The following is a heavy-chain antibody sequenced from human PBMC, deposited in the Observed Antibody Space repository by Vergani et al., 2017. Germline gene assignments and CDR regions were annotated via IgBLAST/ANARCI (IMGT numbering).Heavy chain of an antibody. CDR3: VKDNDYDADGPFDL. D-gene: IGHD3-16*01. Sequence: EVQLVESGGGLVQPGGSLRLSCAASGFTFGAYWMSWVRQAPGKGLEWVANINKDGSEKNYAGSVKGRFTISRDNAKKAVFLQMNNLRHEDTALYFCVKDNDYDADGPFDLWGRGTLVTVSS. CDR1: GFTFGAYW. J-gene: IGHJ2*01. CDR2: INKDGSEK. V-gene: IGHV3-7*03.